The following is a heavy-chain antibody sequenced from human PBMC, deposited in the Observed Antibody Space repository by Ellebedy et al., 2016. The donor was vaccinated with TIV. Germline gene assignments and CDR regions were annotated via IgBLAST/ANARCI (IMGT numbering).Heavy chain of an antibody. D-gene: IGHD3-10*01. CDR2: FDPEDGKT. V-gene: IGHV1-24*01. CDR3: TTGAYYYYTMDV. CDR1: GYTLTQLC. J-gene: IGHJ6*02. Sequence: AASVKVSCKLSGYTLTQLCMHWVRQAPGKGPEWMGGFDPEDGKTNYAQKCQGRVTMTEDTSTETAYMELSSLTSEDPAVYYCTTGAYYYYTMDVWGQGTTVTVSS.